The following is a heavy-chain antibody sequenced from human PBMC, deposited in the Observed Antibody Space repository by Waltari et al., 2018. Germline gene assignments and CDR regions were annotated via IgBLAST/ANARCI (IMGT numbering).Heavy chain of an antibody. D-gene: IGHD3-3*01. CDR3: ARAREQNYDFWNGYSFYFDH. V-gene: IGHV3-11*01. Sequence: QVQLVESGGGLVNPGGSLRLSCAASGFRFSDYFLTWIRQAPGKWLEWIAYSSRRDKIIFHADSVKGRFTISRDNAKNSLFLQTKSLRAEDTAVYFCARAREQNYDFWNGYSFYFDHWGQGALVTVSS. J-gene: IGHJ4*02. CDR1: GFRFSDYF. CDR2: SSRRDKII.